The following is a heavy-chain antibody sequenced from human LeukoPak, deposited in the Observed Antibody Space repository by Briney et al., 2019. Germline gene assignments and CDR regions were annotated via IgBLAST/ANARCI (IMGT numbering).Heavy chain of an antibody. V-gene: IGHV1-2*06. D-gene: IGHD3-3*01. CDR1: GYTFTSYD. J-gene: IGHJ4*02. Sequence: ASVKVSCKASGYTFTSYDINWVRQATGQGLEWMGRINPNSGGTNYAQKFQGRVTMTRDTSISTAYMELSRLRSDDTAVYYCARVGDFWSGSDYWGQGTLVTVSS. CDR3: ARVGDFWSGSDY. CDR2: INPNSGGT.